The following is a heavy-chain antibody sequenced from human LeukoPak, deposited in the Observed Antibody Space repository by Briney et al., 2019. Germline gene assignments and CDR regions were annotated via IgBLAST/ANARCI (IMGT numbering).Heavy chain of an antibody. CDR2: INAANGHT. D-gene: IGHD6-13*01. V-gene: IGHV1-3*03. CDR1: GYTFTNYA. J-gene: IGHJ6*03. Sequence: ASVKVSCKASGYTFTNYAIHWVRQAPGQRFEWMGWINAANGHTKYSQEFQDRITITRDTFATTAYMELSNQRSEDMALYYCARGRGPPNSNRDFYYYYYMDVWGTGTTVTVSS. CDR3: ARGRGPPNSNRDFYYYYYMDV.